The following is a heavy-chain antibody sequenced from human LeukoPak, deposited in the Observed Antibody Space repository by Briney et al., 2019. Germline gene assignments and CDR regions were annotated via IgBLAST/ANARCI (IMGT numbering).Heavy chain of an antibody. CDR1: GFRFDSFY. D-gene: IGHD3-22*01. Sequence: GGSLRLSCAASGFRFDSFYMGWIRQVPGKGLDYIALISASGAVLYYAESVEGRFTISRDNAKNSVSLQMYSLSADDTAIYYCARSLIVASEDYWGQGTQVIVSS. CDR2: ISASGAVL. J-gene: IGHJ4*02. CDR3: ARSLIVASEDY. V-gene: IGHV3-11*04.